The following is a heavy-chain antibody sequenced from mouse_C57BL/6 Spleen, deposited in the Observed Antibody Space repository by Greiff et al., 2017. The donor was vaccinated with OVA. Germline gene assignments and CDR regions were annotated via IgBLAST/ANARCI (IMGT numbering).Heavy chain of an antibody. D-gene: IGHD4-1*01. Sequence: VQLQQPGAELVRPGSSVKLSCKASGYTFTSYWMDWVKQRPGQGLEWIGNIYPSDSETHYNQKFKDKATLTVDKSSSTAYMQLSSLTSEDSAVYYCARRPSGTGYAMDYWGQGTSVTVSS. V-gene: IGHV1-61*01. J-gene: IGHJ4*01. CDR3: ARRPSGTGYAMDY. CDR2: IYPSDSET. CDR1: GYTFTSYW.